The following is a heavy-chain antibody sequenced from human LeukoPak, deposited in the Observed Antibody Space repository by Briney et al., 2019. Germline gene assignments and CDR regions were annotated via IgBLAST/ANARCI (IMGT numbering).Heavy chain of an antibody. CDR3: AKDPTYYYDSSGYYGDY. CDR1: GFAFSSCA. Sequence: PGGSPRLSCAASGFAFSSCAMSWVRQAPGKGLEWVSAISGSGGSTYYADSVKGRFTISRDNSKNTLYLQMNSLRAEDTAVYYCAKDPTYYYDSSGYYGDYWSQGTLVTVSS. J-gene: IGHJ4*02. CDR2: ISGSGGST. D-gene: IGHD3-22*01. V-gene: IGHV3-23*01.